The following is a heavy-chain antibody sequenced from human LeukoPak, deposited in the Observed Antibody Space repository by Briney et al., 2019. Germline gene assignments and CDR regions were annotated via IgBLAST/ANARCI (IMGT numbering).Heavy chain of an antibody. V-gene: IGHV3-21*01. CDR3: ARDPWGTHAY. CDR1: GFSSYS. Sequence: GGSLRLSCAASGFSSYSLNWVRQAPGKGLEWVTSISSGSDYIYYADSVKGRFTISRDNAKNSLYLQMNSLRAEDTAIYYCARDPWGTHAYWGQGTLVTVSS. CDR2: ISSGSDYI. J-gene: IGHJ4*02. D-gene: IGHD3-16*01.